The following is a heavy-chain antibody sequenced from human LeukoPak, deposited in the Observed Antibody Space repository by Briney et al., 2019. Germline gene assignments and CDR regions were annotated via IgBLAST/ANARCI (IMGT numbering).Heavy chain of an antibody. CDR1: GYTFTSYG. CDR2: ISAYNGNT. CDR3: AREVKVVVASYYYFDY. J-gene: IGHJ4*02. D-gene: IGHD2-15*01. Sequence: GASVKVSCKASGYTFTSYGISWVRQAPGQGLEWMGWISAYNGNTNYAQKLQGRVTMTTDTSTSTACMELRSLRSDDTAVYYCAREVKVVVASYYYFDYWGQGTLVTVSS. V-gene: IGHV1-18*01.